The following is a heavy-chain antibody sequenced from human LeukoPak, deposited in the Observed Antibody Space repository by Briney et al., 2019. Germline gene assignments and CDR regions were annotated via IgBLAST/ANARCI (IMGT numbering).Heavy chain of an antibody. J-gene: IGHJ6*04. V-gene: IGHV3-33*01. Sequence: GGSLRLSCAASGFTFSSYGMHWVRQAPGKGLEWVAVIWYDGSNKYYADSVKGRFTISRDNSKNTPYLQMNSLRAEDTAVYYCARGLRNSYYYYGMDVWGKGTTVTVSS. CDR1: GFTFSSYG. CDR2: IWYDGSNK. CDR3: ARGLRNSYYYYGMDV. D-gene: IGHD5-12*01.